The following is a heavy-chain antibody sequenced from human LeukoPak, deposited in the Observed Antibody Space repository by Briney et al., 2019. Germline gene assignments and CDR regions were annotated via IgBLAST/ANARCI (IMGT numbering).Heavy chain of an antibody. CDR3: ARGRSNYYGMDV. Sequence: SETLSLTCSVSDGSINSYYWNWIRRPPGKGLEWIGYIYYNGNTNYSPSLKSRVTMSVDTSKNLFSLKVSSVTAADTAVYYCARGRSNYYGMDVWGPGTSVFVSS. J-gene: IGHJ6*02. D-gene: IGHD1-26*01. V-gene: IGHV4-59*01. CDR2: IYYNGNT. CDR1: DGSINSYY.